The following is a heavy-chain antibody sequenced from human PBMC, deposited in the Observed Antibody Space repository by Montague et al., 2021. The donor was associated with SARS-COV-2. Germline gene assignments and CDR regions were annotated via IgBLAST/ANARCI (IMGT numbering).Heavy chain of an antibody. CDR1: GGSISSSGYY. CDR3: ARVGRQQLVRLSGMDV. V-gene: IGHV4-39*07. Sequence: SETLSLTCTVSGGSISSSGYYWGWIRQHPGKGLEWIGCIYYSGSTYYNPSLKSRVTISVDTSKNQFSLKLSSVTAADTAVYYCARVGRQQLVRLSGMDVWGQGTTVTVSS. CDR2: IYYSGST. D-gene: IGHD6-13*01. J-gene: IGHJ6*02.